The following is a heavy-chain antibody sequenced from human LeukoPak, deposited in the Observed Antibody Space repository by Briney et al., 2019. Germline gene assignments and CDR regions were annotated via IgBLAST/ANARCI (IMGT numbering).Heavy chain of an antibody. Sequence: PGGSLRLSCAASGFTFSSYAMSWVRQAPGKGLEWVSAISGSGSTTYYADSVKGRFTISRDHSKNTLFLQMNSLRAEDTAEYYCAKTLVGDWGVSDSWGQGTLVTVSS. J-gene: IGHJ4*02. D-gene: IGHD2-21*01. CDR1: GFTFSSYA. V-gene: IGHV3-23*01. CDR2: ISGSGSTT. CDR3: AKTLVGDWGVSDS.